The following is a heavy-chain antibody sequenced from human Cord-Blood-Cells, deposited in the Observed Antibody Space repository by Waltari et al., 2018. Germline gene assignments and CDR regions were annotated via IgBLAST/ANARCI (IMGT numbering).Heavy chain of an antibody. Sequence: EVQLVESGGGLVQPGGSLRLSCAASGFTFSSYAMSWVRQAPGKGLGGVSAISGSGGSTYYSDSVKGRFTISRDNSKNTLYLQMNSLRAEDTAVYYCAKGEGSGSYYYYYYYMDVWGKGTTVTVSS. J-gene: IGHJ6*03. CDR2: ISGSGGST. V-gene: IGHV3-23*04. D-gene: IGHD3-10*01. CDR1: GFTFSSYA. CDR3: AKGEGSGSYYYYYYYMDV.